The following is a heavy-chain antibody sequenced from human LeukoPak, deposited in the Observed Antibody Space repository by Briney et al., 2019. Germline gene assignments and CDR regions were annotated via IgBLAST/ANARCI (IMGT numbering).Heavy chain of an antibody. Sequence: GRSLRLSCAASGFTFSSYGVHWVRQAPGKGPEWVAVIWYDGSNKYYADSVKGRFTISRDNSKNTLYLQMNSLRAEDTAVYYCARGYDQFDYWGQGTLVTVSS. V-gene: IGHV3-33*01. CDR2: IWYDGSNK. CDR1: GFTFSSYG. J-gene: IGHJ4*02. CDR3: ARGYDQFDY. D-gene: IGHD5-12*01.